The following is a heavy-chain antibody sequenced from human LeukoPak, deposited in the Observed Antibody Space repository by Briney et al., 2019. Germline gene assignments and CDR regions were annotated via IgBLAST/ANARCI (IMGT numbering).Heavy chain of an antibody. CDR2: IYYSGST. CDR1: GGSISSGGYY. CDR3: ARHDYGDYAPGDYYYYGMDV. J-gene: IGHJ6*02. Sequence: ASETLSLTCTVSGGSISSGGYYWSWIRQHPGKGLEWIGYIYYSGSTNYNPSLKSRVTISVDTSKNQFSLKLSSVTAADTAVYYCARHDYGDYAPGDYYYYGMDVWGQGTTVTVSS. V-gene: IGHV4-61*08. D-gene: IGHD4-17*01.